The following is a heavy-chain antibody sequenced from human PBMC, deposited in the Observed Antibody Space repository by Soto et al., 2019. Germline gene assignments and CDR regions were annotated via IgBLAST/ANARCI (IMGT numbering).Heavy chain of an antibody. CDR2: VYPSNSET. CDR1: GYRFSTYW. J-gene: IGHJ4*02. V-gene: IGHV5-51*01. CDR3: ARTYTRESPSDY. D-gene: IGHD1-20*01. Sequence: GESLKISCKASGYRFSTYWIGWMRQMPGKGLELMGIVYPSNSETRYSPSFQGQVTISADSSISTAYLQWSSLKASDTAMYYCARTYTRESPSDYWGQGTLVIVSS.